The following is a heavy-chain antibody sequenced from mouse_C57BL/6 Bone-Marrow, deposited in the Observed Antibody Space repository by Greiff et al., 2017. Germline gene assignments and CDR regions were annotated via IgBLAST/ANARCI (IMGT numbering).Heavy chain of an antibody. CDR3: ARHEEGGGYYVYAMDY. J-gene: IGHJ4*01. Sequence: QVQLQQSGAELVKPGASVKLSCKASGYTFTEYTIHWVQQRSGQGLEWIGWFYPGSGRIKYNEKFKDKATLTADKSSSTVYMERSRLTSEDSAVYFCARHEEGGGYYVYAMDYWGQGTSVTVSS. D-gene: IGHD2-3*01. CDR1: GYTFTEYT. V-gene: IGHV1-62-2*01. CDR2: FYPGSGRI.